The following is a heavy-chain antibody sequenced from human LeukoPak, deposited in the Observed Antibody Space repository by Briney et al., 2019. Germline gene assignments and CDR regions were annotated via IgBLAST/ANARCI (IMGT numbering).Heavy chain of an antibody. CDR1: GFTFSSYS. CDR2: ISSSSSYI. Sequence: GGSLRLSCAASGFTFSSYSMNWVRQAPGKGLEWVSSISSSSSYIYYADSVKGRSTISRDNAKNSLYLQMNSLRAEDTAVYYCASWDCSGGSCYSPYYYYGMDVWGQGTTVTVSS. CDR3: ASWDCSGGSCYSPYYYYGMDV. J-gene: IGHJ6*02. D-gene: IGHD2-15*01. V-gene: IGHV3-21*01.